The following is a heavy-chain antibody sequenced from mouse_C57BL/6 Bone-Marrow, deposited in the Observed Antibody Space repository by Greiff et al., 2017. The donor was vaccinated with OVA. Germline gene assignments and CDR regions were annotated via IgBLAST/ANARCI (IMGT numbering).Heavy chain of an antibody. V-gene: IGHV3-6*01. CDR1: GYSITSGYS. Sequence: DVKLQESGPGLVKPSQSLSLTCSVTGYSITSGYSWNWIRQFPGNKLEWMGYISYDGSNNYNPSLKNRISITRDTSKNQFFLKLNSVTTEDTATYYCARNAYYSNYDYYAMDYWGQGTSVTVSS. CDR2: ISYDGSN. CDR3: ARNAYYSNYDYYAMDY. J-gene: IGHJ4*01. D-gene: IGHD2-5*01.